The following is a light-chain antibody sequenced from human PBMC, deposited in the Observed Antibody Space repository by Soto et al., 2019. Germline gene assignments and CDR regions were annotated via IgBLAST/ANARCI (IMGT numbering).Light chain of an antibody. CDR1: LSLNGN. CDR3: QQYKDWPPYT. V-gene: IGKV3-15*01. Sequence: EIVMTQSPATLSVSPGDRVTLSCRASLSLNGNLAWYQQKPGQAPRLLIYGVSTRATGIPGKFSGSGSGTEFTHTISSLQSEDFAVYYCQQYKDWPPYTFGQGTKLEIK. J-gene: IGKJ2*01. CDR2: GVS.